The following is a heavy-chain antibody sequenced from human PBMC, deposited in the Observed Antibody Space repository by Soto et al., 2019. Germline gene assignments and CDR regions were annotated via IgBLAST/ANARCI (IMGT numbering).Heavy chain of an antibody. CDR3: ARYSYGYDY. Sequence: QVQLQESGPGLVKPSETLSLTCTVSGGSISSYYWSWIRQPPGKGLEWIGYIYYSGSTNYNPSLKRRVTISVDTSKNQFSLKLSSVTAADTAVYYCARYSYGYDYWGQGTLVTVSS. J-gene: IGHJ4*02. CDR2: IYYSGST. D-gene: IGHD5-18*01. V-gene: IGHV4-59*08. CDR1: GGSISSYY.